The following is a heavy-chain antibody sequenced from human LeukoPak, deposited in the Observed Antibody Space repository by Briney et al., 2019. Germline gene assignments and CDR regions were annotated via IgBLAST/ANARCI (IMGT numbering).Heavy chain of an antibody. J-gene: IGHJ4*02. CDR2: IYNSGST. CDR3: ARNRSEPLGNGGSFDS. V-gene: IGHV4-38-2*01. D-gene: IGHD3-16*01. CDR1: GYSISSGDY. Sequence: SETLSLTCAVSGYSISSGDYWGWIRQPPGKGLAWIGSIYNSGSTYYNPSLKSRVTISVDTSKRQFSLALSSVTAADTAVYYCARNRSEPLGNGGSFDSWGQGTLVTVSS.